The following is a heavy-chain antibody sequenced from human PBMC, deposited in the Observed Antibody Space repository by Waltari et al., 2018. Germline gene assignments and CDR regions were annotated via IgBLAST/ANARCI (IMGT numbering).Heavy chain of an antibody. V-gene: IGHV3-33*01. J-gene: IGHJ4*02. Sequence: QVHLVESGGGVVQPGRSLRLSCAASGFTFSNYGMHWVRQAPGNGLEWVAVIGYDGNNKYYADSVKGRFTISRDNSKNTLYLQLNSLRAEDTAFYYCVRDISDISGPFDYWGQGTLVSVSS. CDR2: IGYDGNNK. CDR1: GFTFSNYG. CDR3: VRDISDISGPFDY. D-gene: IGHD3-22*01.